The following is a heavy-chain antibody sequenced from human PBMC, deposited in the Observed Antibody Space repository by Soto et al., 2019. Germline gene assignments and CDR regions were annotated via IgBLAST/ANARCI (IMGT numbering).Heavy chain of an antibody. Sequence: PGESLKISCKGSGYNFTSYWIGWVRQMPGKGLEWMGIIYPGDSDTRYSPSFQGQVTISADKSISTAYLQWSSLKASDTAMYYCARQRGYCSSTSCYEGSSFDYWGQGTLVTVSS. CDR1: GYNFTSYW. J-gene: IGHJ4*02. D-gene: IGHD2-2*01. V-gene: IGHV5-51*01. CDR3: ARQRGYCSSTSCYEGSSFDY. CDR2: IYPGDSDT.